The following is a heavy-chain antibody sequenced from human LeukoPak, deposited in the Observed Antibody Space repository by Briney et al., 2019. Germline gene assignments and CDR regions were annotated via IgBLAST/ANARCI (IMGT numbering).Heavy chain of an antibody. D-gene: IGHD1-26*01. CDR3: AKDISQWELLYAFDI. CDR1: GFTFSDYY. Sequence: GGSLRLSCAASGFTFSDYYMSWIRQAPGKGLEWVSYISSSGSNTYYADSVKGRFTISRDNAKNSLYLQMNSLRAEDMALYYCAKDISQWELLYAFDIWGQGTMVTVSS. CDR2: ISSSGSNT. V-gene: IGHV3-11*01. J-gene: IGHJ3*02.